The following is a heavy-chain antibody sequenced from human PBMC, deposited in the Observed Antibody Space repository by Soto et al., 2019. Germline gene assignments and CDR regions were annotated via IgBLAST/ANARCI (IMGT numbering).Heavy chain of an antibody. CDR1: GFTFSSYG. Sequence: QVQLVESGGGVVQPGRSLRLSCAASGFTFSSYGMHWVRQAPGKGLEWVAVISYDGSNKYYADSVKGRFTISRDNSKNTLYLQMNSLRAEDTAVYYWAKEGYYDILTSYVIPPDYWGQGTLVTVSS. CDR2: ISYDGSNK. J-gene: IGHJ4*02. D-gene: IGHD3-9*01. CDR3: AKEGYYDILTSYVIPPDY. V-gene: IGHV3-30*18.